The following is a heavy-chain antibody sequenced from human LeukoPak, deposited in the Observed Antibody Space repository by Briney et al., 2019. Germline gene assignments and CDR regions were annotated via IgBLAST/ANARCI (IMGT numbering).Heavy chain of an antibody. CDR1: GFNFSSYD. CDR3: AKDLRPYSGYDIYGMDV. V-gene: IGHV3-30*18. J-gene: IGHJ6*02. CDR2: ISYDGSNK. Sequence: GGSLRLSCAASGFNFSSYDMHWVRQAPGKGLEWVAVISYDGSNKYYADSVKGRFTISRDNSKNTLYLQMNSLRAEDTAVYYCAKDLRPYSGYDIYGMDVWGQGTTVTVSS. D-gene: IGHD5-12*01.